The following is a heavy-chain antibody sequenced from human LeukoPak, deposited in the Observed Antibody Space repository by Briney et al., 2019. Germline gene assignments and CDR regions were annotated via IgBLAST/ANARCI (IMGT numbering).Heavy chain of an antibody. D-gene: IGHD3-22*01. J-gene: IGHJ6*03. CDR3: ARGRQDVTMIVVVMTAVSYYLDV. CDR2: MNPSGST. CDR1: GGSFSGYY. Sequence: SETLSLTCAVSGGSFSGYYWTWIRQTPEKGLEWIGEMNPSGSTNYNPSLKSRVTISVDTSKKQFSLELSSVTAADTAVYYCARGRQDVTMIVVVMTAVSYYLDVWGKGTTVTVS. V-gene: IGHV4-34*01.